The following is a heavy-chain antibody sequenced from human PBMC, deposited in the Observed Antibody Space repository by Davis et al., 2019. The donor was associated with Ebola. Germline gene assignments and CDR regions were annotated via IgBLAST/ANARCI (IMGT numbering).Heavy chain of an antibody. D-gene: IGHD2/OR15-2a*01. J-gene: IGHJ6*02. CDR1: GGSFSGYY. Sequence: MPSETLSPTCAVHGGSFSGYYWSWIRRPPGKGLEWIGEINHSGSTNYNPSLKSRVTISVDTSKNQFSLKLSSVTAADTAVYYCARFLSYPYYYYGMDVWGQGTTVTVSS. CDR3: ARFLSYPYYYYGMDV. CDR2: INHSGST. V-gene: IGHV4-34*01.